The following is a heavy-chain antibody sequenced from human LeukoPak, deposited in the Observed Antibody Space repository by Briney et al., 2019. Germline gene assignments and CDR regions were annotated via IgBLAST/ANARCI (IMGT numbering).Heavy chain of an antibody. J-gene: IGHJ5*02. D-gene: IGHD4-23*01. CDR1: GGSFSGYY. CDR2: INHSGST. V-gene: IGHV4-34*01. CDR3: ASTYDYGGLGWFDP. Sequence: KPSETLSLTCAVYGGSFSGYYWSWIRQPPGKGLEWIGEINHSGSTYYNPSLKSRVTISVDTSKNQFSLKLSSVTAADTAVYYCASTYDYGGLGWFDPWGQGTLVTVSS.